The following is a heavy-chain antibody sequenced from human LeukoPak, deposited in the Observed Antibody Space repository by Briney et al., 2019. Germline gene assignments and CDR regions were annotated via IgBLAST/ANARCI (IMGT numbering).Heavy chain of an antibody. CDR2: IGYDGRFK. J-gene: IGHJ4*02. CDR3: ARDPKTGSPDYFDY. Sequence: PGGSLRLSCVTSGFTFNNYPMHWVRQAPGKGLEWVAVIGYDGRFKFHSDSVKGRFTISRDDSKNTLYLQMNSLRPEDTALYYCARDPKTGSPDYFDYWGQGTLATVST. V-gene: IGHV3-30*04. D-gene: IGHD3-10*01. CDR1: GFTFNNYP.